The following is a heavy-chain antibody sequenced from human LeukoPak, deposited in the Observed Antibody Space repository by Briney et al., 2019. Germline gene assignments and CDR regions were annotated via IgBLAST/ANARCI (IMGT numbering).Heavy chain of an antibody. CDR3: TRVGRGGLYFYYFAF. CDR2: ISADGHNT. Sequence: GGSLRLSCAASGFTFDDYAMHWVRQAPGKGLEWVSLISADGHNTYYADSVKGRFTVSRDNSNSSVYLQLNSLRSEDTAFYFCTRVGRGGLYFYYFAFWGQGSLVTVSS. D-gene: IGHD6-19*01. V-gene: IGHV3-43*02. CDR1: GFTFDDYA. J-gene: IGHJ4*02.